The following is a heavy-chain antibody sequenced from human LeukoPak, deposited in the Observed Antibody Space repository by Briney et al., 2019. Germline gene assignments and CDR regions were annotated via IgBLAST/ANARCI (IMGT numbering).Heavy chain of an antibody. CDR2: ISSSSSYI. D-gene: IGHD6-6*01. CDR1: GFTFSSYS. V-gene: IGHV3-21*01. Sequence: PGGSLRLPCAASGFTFSSYSMNWVRQAPGKGLEWVSSISSSSSYIYYADSVKGRFTISRDNAKNSLYLQMNSLRAEDTAVYYCARVLTEYSSSFHYWGQGTLVTVSS. J-gene: IGHJ4*02. CDR3: ARVLTEYSSSFHY.